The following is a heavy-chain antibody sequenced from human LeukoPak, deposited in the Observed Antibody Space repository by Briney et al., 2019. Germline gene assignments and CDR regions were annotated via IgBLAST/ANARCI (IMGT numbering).Heavy chain of an antibody. CDR1: GGSISSSSYY. CDR3: ARRSWFGEFLG. V-gene: IGHV4-39*01. D-gene: IGHD3-10*01. J-gene: IGHJ4*02. Sequence: SETLSLTCTVSGGSISSSSYYWGWIRQPPGKGLEWTGSIYYSGSTYYNPSLKSRVTISVDTSKNQFSLKLSSVTAADTAVYYCARRSWFGEFLGWGQGTLVTVSS. CDR2: IYYSGST.